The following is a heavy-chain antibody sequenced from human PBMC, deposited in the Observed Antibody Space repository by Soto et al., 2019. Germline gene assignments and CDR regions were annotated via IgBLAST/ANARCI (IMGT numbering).Heavy chain of an antibody. Sequence: QVQLVESGGGVVQPGRSLRLSCAASGFTFNSFGMHWVRQAPGKGLEWVAFIWYDGSNEYYADHVKGRFTISRDNSKNTLYLQMNSLRAEDTAVYYCARDLTAAADTGGDWGQGTLVTVSS. J-gene: IGHJ4*02. CDR2: IWYDGSNE. D-gene: IGHD6-13*01. V-gene: IGHV3-33*01. CDR3: ARDLTAAADTGGD. CDR1: GFTFNSFG.